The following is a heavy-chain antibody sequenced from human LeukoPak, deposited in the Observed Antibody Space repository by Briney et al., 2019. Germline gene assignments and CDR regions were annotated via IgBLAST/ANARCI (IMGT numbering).Heavy chain of an antibody. V-gene: IGHV1-2*02. CDR1: GYTFTGYY. D-gene: IGHD3-22*01. CDR3: ARSPLYDSSGYSLDY. CDR2: INPNSGGT. Sequence: ASVKVSCKASGYTFTGYYMHWVRQAPGQGLEWMGWINPNSGGTNYAQKFQGRVTMTRDTSISTAYMELSRLRSDDTAVYYCARSPLYDSSGYSLDYWGQGTLATVSS. J-gene: IGHJ4*02.